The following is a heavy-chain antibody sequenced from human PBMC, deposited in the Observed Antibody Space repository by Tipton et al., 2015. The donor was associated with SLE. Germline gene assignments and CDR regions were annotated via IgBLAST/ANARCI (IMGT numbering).Heavy chain of an antibody. V-gene: IGHV3-11*01. CDR3: TRGGWCSSSRCYDDYYFGMNV. CDR2: IGGSGPTI. J-gene: IGHJ6*02. Sequence: SLRLSCAGSGFSFSDFYMTWIRQAPGEGLEWVSYIGGSGPTIYYADSVKGRFTVSRDIAKNSVYLQTNSLKAEDTAVYYCTRGGWCSSSRCYDDYYFGMNVWGQGTTVTVSS. D-gene: IGHD2-2*01. CDR1: GFSFSDFY.